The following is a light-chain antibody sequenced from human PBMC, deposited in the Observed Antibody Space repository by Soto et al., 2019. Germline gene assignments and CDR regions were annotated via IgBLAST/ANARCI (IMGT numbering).Light chain of an antibody. J-gene: IGLJ3*02. CDR1: NIESKS. Sequence: SYVLTQPPSVSVAPGQTATISCGGTNIESKSVHRYQQKPDQAPMLVVFDDSDRPTGIPERFSGSNSGNTAALTISRVEAGDEADYFCQGSGSDSDLRGVVFGGGTKLTVL. V-gene: IGLV3-21*02. CDR3: QGSGSDSDLRGVV. CDR2: DDS.